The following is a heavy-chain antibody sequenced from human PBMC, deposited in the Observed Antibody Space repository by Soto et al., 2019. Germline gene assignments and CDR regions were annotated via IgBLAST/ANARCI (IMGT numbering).Heavy chain of an antibody. D-gene: IGHD6-13*01. CDR2: IYYSGST. Sequence: QLQLQESGPGLVKPSETLSLTCTVSGGSISSSSYYWGWIRQPPGKGLEWIGSIYYSGSTYYNPSLQSRFTISVDTSKNQFSLKLSSVTAADTAVYYCARTGYSSSWYWYYYGMDVWGQGTTVTVSS. V-gene: IGHV4-39*01. J-gene: IGHJ6*02. CDR1: GGSISSSSYY. CDR3: ARTGYSSSWYWYYYGMDV.